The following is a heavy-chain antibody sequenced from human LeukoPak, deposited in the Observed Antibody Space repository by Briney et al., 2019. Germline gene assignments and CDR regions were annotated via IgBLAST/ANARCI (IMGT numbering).Heavy chain of an antibody. CDR1: GFTFSSYW. D-gene: IGHD3-3*01. J-gene: IGHJ4*02. CDR2: INSDGSST. Sequence: GGSLRLSCAASGFTFSSYWMTWVRQAPGKGLVWVSRINSDGSSTSYADSVKGRFTISRDNAKNTLYLQMNSLRAEDTAVYYCARDPSDYDFWSGYLDYWGQGTLVTVSS. CDR3: ARDPSDYDFWSGYLDY. V-gene: IGHV3-74*01.